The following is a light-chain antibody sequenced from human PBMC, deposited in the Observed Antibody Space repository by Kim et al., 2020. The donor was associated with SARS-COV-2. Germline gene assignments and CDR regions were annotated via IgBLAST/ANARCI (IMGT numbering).Light chain of an antibody. CDR3: QQFNSIPPIT. Sequence: SVGDRVIITCRASQGISSALAWYQHKPGKGPKLLIYDASSLESGVPSRFSGSGSGTDFTLTISSLQPEDFATYYCQQFNSIPPITFGQGTRLEIK. V-gene: IGKV1-13*02. J-gene: IGKJ5*01. CDR1: QGISSA. CDR2: DAS.